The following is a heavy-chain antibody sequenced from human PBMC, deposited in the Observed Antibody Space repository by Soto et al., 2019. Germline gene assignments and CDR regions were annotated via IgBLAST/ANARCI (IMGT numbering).Heavy chain of an antibody. CDR1: GYTFASHD. CDR2: MNPNSGNT. D-gene: IGHD4-17*01. J-gene: IGHJ5*02. V-gene: IGHV1-8*01. CDR3: ARVVKIYGDNWFDP. Sequence: QVQLVQSGAEVKKPGASVKVSCKASGYTFASHDITWVRQATGQGLEWMGWMNPNSGNTGYAQKFQGRDTMTRNTSTRTAYMELSSLRFEDTAVYFCARVVKIYGDNWFDPWGQGTLVTVSS.